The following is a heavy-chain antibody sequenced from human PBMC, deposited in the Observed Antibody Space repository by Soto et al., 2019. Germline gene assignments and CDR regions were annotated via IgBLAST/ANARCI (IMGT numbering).Heavy chain of an antibody. Sequence: EVQLVESGGGLVKPGGSLRLSCAASGFTFSNAWMNWVRQAPGKGLEWVGRIKSKTDGGTTDYAAPVKGRFTISRDDSKNTLYLQMNSLKTEDTAVYYCTTDPEEYYDILTGYYRFDYWGQGTLVTVSS. D-gene: IGHD3-9*01. V-gene: IGHV3-15*07. J-gene: IGHJ4*02. CDR3: TTDPEEYYDILTGYYRFDY. CDR1: GFTFSNAW. CDR2: IKSKTDGGTT.